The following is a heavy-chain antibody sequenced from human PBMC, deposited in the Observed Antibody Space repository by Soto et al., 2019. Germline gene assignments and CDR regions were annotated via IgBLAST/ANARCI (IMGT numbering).Heavy chain of an antibody. J-gene: IGHJ4*02. CDR3: ARSRSSSWYYFDY. CDR1: GFTFSSYA. CDR2: ISYDGSNK. V-gene: IGHV3-30-3*01. Sequence: PGGSLRLSCAASGFTFSSYAMHWVRQAPGKGLEWVAVISYDGSNKYYADSVKGRFTISRDNSKNTLYLQMNSLRAEDTAVYYCARSRSSSWYYFDYWGQGTLVTGSS. D-gene: IGHD6-13*01.